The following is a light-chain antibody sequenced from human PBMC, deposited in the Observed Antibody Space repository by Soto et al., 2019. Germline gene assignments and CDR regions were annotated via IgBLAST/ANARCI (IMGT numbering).Light chain of an antibody. Sequence: QSALTQPASVSGSPGQSITISCTGTSNDVGSYDLVSWFQQRPGKAPKLMIYEDSQRPSGVSNRFSGSKSGNTASLTISGLQADDEADYYCCSYAGSTTLYVFGTGTKVTVL. CDR1: SNDVGSYDL. J-gene: IGLJ1*01. CDR2: EDS. V-gene: IGLV2-23*01. CDR3: CSYAGSTTLYV.